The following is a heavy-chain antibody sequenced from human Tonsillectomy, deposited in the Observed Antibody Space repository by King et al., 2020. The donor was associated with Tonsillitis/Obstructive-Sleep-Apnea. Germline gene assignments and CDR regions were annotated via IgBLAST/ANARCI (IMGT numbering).Heavy chain of an antibody. CDR2: ISYDGSNK. D-gene: IGHD3-16*01. CDR1: GFTFSSYS. Sequence: VQLVESGGGVVQPGGSLRLSCAASGFTFSSYSMHWVRQAPGKGLEWVAVISYDGSNKYYADSVKGRFTISRDNSKSTLYLQVNSLRAEDTAVYYCARERRFMITFGYQDAFDIWGQGTMVTVSS. V-gene: IGHV3-30*01. J-gene: IGHJ3*02. CDR3: ARERRFMITFGYQDAFDI.